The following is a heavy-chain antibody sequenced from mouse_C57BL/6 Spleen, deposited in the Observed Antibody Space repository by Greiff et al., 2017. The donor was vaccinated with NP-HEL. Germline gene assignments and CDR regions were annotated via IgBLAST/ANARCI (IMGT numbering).Heavy chain of an antibody. CDR3: ARSPPGGGSSPYWYFDV. Sequence: VQLQQPGAELVKPGASVKLSCKASGYTFTSYWMQWVKQRPGQGLEWIGEIDPSDSYTNYNQKFKGKATLTVDTSSSTAYMQLSSLTSEDSAVYYCARSPPGGGSSPYWYFDVWGTGTTVTVSS. CDR1: GYTFTSYW. CDR2: IDPSDSYT. D-gene: IGHD1-1*01. J-gene: IGHJ1*03. V-gene: IGHV1-50*01.